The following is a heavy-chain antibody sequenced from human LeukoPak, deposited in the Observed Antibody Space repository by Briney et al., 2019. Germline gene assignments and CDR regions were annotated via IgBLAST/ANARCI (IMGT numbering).Heavy chain of an antibody. V-gene: IGHV3-23*01. Sequence: GGSLRLSCAASGFTFSIYAMSWVRQAPGKGLEGVSAFSGSGGSTYYADSVKGRFTISRDNSKNTLYLQMNSLRAEDTAVYYCAKSSPPPLSYWGQGTLVTVSS. CDR3: AKSSPPPLSY. CDR1: GFTFSIYA. J-gene: IGHJ4*02. CDR2: FSGSGGST.